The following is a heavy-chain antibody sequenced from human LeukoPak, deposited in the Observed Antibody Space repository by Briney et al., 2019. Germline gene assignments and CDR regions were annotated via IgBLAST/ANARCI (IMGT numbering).Heavy chain of an antibody. CDR1: GFTLSSYW. CDR2: INSDGGST. Sequence: GGSLRLSCAASGFTLSSYWMHWVRQAPGKGLVWVSGINSDGGSTRYADSVKGRFIITRDNAKNMLYLQMSSLRAEDTAVYYCASMNGHAFDIWGQGTRVTVSS. CDR3: ASMNGHAFDI. D-gene: IGHD2-8*01. J-gene: IGHJ3*02. V-gene: IGHV3-74*01.